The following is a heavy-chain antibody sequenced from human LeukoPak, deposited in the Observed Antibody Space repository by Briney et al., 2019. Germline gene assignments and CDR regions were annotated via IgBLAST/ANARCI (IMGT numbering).Heavy chain of an antibody. J-gene: IGHJ5*02. CDR2: ISSSSSYI. CDR3: ARDRGGSYPNWFDP. Sequence: GGSLRLSCAASGFTFSSYGMNWVRQAPGQGLEWVSSISSSSSYIYYADSVKGRFTISRDNAKNSLYLQMNSLRAEDTAVYYCARDRGGSYPNWFDPWGQGTLVTVSS. D-gene: IGHD1-26*01. CDR1: GFTFSSYG. V-gene: IGHV3-21*01.